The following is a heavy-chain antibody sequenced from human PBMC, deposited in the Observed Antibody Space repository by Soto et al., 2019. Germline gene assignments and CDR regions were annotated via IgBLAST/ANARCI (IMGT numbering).Heavy chain of an antibody. Sequence: GGSLRLSCAASGFTFSSYWMHWVRQAPGKGLVWVSRINSDGSSTSYADSVKGRFTISRDNAKNTLYLQMNSLRAEDTAVYYCARDQGDCSSTSCYGEYYYYGMDVWGQGTTVTVSS. CDR2: INSDGSST. D-gene: IGHD2-2*01. CDR1: GFTFSSYW. J-gene: IGHJ6*02. CDR3: ARDQGDCSSTSCYGEYYYYGMDV. V-gene: IGHV3-74*01.